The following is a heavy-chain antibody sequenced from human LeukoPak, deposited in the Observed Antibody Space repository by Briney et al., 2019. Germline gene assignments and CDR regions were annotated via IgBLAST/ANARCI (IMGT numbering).Heavy chain of an antibody. V-gene: IGHV4-30-2*01. D-gene: IGHD3-10*01. Sequence: TLSLTCAVSGGSISSGGYSWSWIRQPPGKGLEWIGYIYHSGSTYYNPSLKSRVTISVDTSKNQFSLKLSSVTAADTAVYYCAGGLLWFGEFHYFDYWGQGTLVTVSS. CDR2: IYHSGST. J-gene: IGHJ4*02. CDR1: GGSISSGGYS. CDR3: AGGLLWFGEFHYFDY.